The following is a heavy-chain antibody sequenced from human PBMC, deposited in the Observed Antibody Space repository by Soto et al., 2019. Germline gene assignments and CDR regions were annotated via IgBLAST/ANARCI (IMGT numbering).Heavy chain of an antibody. V-gene: IGHV4-30-4*01. CDR1: GCSISSGDYY. CDR2: IYYSGST. J-gene: IGHJ4*02. Sequence: PSETLSLTCTVSGCSISSGDYYWSWILQPPGKGLEWIGYIYYSGSTYYNPSLKSRVTISVDTSKNQFSLKLSSVTAADTAVYYCARARYCSSTSCYRRLRDFDYWGQGTLVTVSS. D-gene: IGHD2-2*02. CDR3: ARARYCSSTSCYRRLRDFDY.